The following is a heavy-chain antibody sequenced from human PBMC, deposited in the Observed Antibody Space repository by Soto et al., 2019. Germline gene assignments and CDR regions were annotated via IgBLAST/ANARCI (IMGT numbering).Heavy chain of an antibody. CDR3: ARAPKVSGSSQTRPDF. CDR1: SGSFSGYY. D-gene: IGHD6-6*01. V-gene: IGHV4-34*01. Sequence: PSETLSLTCSIYSGSFSGYYRSWIRQPPGKGLEWIGEISQSGNTNYSPSLKSRVSISIDTSKKQFSLNLASVSAADTAVYYCARAPKVSGSSQTRPDFWGQGTLVTVSS. J-gene: IGHJ4*02. CDR2: ISQSGNT.